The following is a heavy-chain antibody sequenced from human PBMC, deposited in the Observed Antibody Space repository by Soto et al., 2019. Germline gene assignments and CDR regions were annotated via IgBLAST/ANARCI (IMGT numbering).Heavy chain of an antibody. CDR3: ARGGRIKIFGVVIIGATPVHGMDV. CDR2: INPNSGGT. J-gene: IGHJ6*02. Sequence: ASVKVSCKASGYTFTGYYMHWVRQAPGQGLEWMGWINPNSGGTNYAQKFQGWVTMTRDTSISTAYMELSRLRSDDTAVYYCARGGRIKIFGVVIIGATPVHGMDVWGQGTTVTVS. V-gene: IGHV1-2*04. CDR1: GYTFTGYY. D-gene: IGHD3-3*01.